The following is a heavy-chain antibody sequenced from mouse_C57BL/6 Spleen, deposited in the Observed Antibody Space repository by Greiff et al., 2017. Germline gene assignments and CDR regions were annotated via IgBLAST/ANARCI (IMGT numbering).Heavy chain of an antibody. CDR2: IWRGGST. Sequence: VQLQHSGPGLVLPSQSLSITCTVSGFSLTSHGVHWVRQSPGKGLEWLGVIWRGGSTDYNAAFMSRLSITKDNSKSQVFFKMNSRQADDTAIYYCAKSTVVARDWYFDGWGTGTTVTVSS. CDR1: GFSLTSHG. CDR3: AKSTVVARDWYFDG. J-gene: IGHJ1*03. V-gene: IGHV2-5*01. D-gene: IGHD1-1*01.